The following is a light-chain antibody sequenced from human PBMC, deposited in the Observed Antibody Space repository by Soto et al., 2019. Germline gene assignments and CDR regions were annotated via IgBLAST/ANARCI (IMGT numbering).Light chain of an antibody. CDR1: QSVGNTY. CDR2: GAS. Sequence: EIVLTQSPGTLSLSPGERATLSCRASQSVGNTYLAWSQQKPGQAPRLLIYGASSRATGIPVRFSGSGSGTDFTLTITRLEPEDFAVYYCQQDSSSPLTFGGGTKVEI. J-gene: IGKJ4*01. V-gene: IGKV3-20*01. CDR3: QQDSSSPLT.